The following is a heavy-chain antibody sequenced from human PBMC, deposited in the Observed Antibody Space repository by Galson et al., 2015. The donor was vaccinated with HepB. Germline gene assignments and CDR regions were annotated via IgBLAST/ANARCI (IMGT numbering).Heavy chain of an antibody. D-gene: IGHD5-18*01. Sequence: QSGAEVKKPGESLKISCTSSGYTFPSYWIAWVRQMPGKGPEWMGIIYPADSHTRYSPSFQGQVTISADKSTSTAYLQWSGLKASDTAMYYCARSPQYSYGYAYFDNWGQGTLVTVSS. J-gene: IGHJ4*02. CDR3: ARSPQYSYGYAYFDN. CDR2: IYPADSHT. CDR1: GYTFPSYW. V-gene: IGHV5-51*03.